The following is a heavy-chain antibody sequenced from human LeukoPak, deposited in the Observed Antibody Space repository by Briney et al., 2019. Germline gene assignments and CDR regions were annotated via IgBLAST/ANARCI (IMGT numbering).Heavy chain of an antibody. D-gene: IGHD1-1*01. Sequence: GESLKISRKSSGYSFTSYWIGWVRQMPGKGPEWIGIIYPGDSDIRYSPSFQGQVTISADKSISTAYLQWSSLKASDTAMYYCARHLKTGTTSPFDYWGQGTLVTVSS. CDR1: GYSFTSYW. V-gene: IGHV5-51*01. J-gene: IGHJ4*02. CDR3: ARHLKTGTTSPFDY. CDR2: IYPGDSDI.